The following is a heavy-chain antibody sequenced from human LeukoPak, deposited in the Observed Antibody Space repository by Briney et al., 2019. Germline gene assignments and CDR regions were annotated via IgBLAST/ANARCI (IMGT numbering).Heavy chain of an antibody. CDR2: IYPRDGST. V-gene: IGHV1-46*01. D-gene: IGHD3-22*01. Sequence: ASVKVSCKASGYSFTSNYIHWVRQAPGQGLEWMGMIYPRDGSTSYAQKFQGRVTITADESTSTAYMELSSLRSEDTAVYYCASPGDADSSGYYSYWGQGTLVTVSS. CDR3: ASPGDADSSGYYSY. CDR1: GYSFTSNY. J-gene: IGHJ4*02.